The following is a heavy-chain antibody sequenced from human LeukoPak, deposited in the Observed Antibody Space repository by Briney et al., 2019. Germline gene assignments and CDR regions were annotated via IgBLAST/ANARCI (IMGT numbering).Heavy chain of an antibody. CDR3: ARHSLYCSGGSCYELDY. Sequence: SETLSLTCTVSGGSISSYYWSWIRQPPGKGLEWIGYIYYSESTNYNPSLKSRVTISVDTSKNQFSLKLSSVTAADTAVYYCARHSLYCSGGSCYELDYWGQGTLVTVSS. V-gene: IGHV4-59*08. CDR1: GGSISSYY. D-gene: IGHD2-15*01. J-gene: IGHJ4*02. CDR2: IYYSEST.